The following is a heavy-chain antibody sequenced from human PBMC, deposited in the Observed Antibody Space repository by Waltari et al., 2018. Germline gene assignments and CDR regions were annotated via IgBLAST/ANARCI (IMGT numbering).Heavy chain of an antibody. J-gene: IGHJ4*02. CDR2: INGSNGGT. D-gene: IGHD3-10*01. CDR3: AKLWDYGTTWAGGFDG. Sequence: EVQLLESGGGLVQLGGSLRLSCAASGFTFNTYAMSRVRQAPGRGLGGFTAINGSNGGTYNAESVKGRLTISRDNSRNKVCLQMISLRAEDTALYYCAKLWDYGTTWAGGFDGWGQGTLVTVSS. CDR1: GFTFNTYA. V-gene: IGHV3-23*01.